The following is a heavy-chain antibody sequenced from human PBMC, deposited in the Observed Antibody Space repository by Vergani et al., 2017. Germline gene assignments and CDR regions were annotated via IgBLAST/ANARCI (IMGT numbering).Heavy chain of an antibody. D-gene: IGHD2-2*01. CDR1: GGTFSSYT. CDR3: ARGGLEYQLPNDAFDI. Sequence: QVQLVQSGAEVKKPGSSVKVSCKTSGGTFSSYTISWVRQAPGQGLEWMGRIIPILGIANYAQKFQGRVTITADKSTSTAYMELSSLRSEDTAVYYCARGGLEYQLPNDAFDIWGQGTMVTVSS. J-gene: IGHJ3*02. CDR2: IIPILGIA. V-gene: IGHV1-69*02.